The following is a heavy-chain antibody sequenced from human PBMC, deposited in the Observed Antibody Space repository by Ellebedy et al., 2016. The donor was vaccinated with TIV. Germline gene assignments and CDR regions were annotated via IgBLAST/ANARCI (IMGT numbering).Heavy chain of an antibody. Sequence: GESLKIPCATSEFPFNHYAIYWVRLAPGTGLEWVSGISSSGGSTYYADAVKGRFTISRDTANSTLLLQMNGLKADDTAVYYCAKSMSRQVYSTVLDSWGQGTLVTVSS. D-gene: IGHD6-13*01. CDR2: ISSSGGST. CDR3: AKSMSRQVYSTVLDS. CDR1: EFPFNHYA. J-gene: IGHJ4*02. V-gene: IGHV3-23*01.